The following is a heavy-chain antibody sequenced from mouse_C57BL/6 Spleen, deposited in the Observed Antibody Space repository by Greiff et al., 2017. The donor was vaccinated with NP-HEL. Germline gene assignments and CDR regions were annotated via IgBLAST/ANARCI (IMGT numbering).Heavy chain of an antibody. CDR1: GYTFTDYY. V-gene: IGHV1-26*01. Sequence: EVQLQQSGPELVKPGASVKISCKASGYTFTDYYMNWVKQSHGKSLEWIGDINPNNGGTSYNQKFKGKATLTVDKSSSTSYMELRSLTSEDSAVYYGARKTMVSYWYFDVWGTGTTVTVSS. D-gene: IGHD2-2*01. CDR3: ARKTMVSYWYFDV. CDR2: INPNNGGT. J-gene: IGHJ1*03.